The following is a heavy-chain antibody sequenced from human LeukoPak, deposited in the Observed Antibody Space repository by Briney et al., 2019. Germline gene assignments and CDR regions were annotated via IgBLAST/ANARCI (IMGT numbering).Heavy chain of an antibody. J-gene: IGHJ6*03. D-gene: IGHD6-6*01. V-gene: IGHV4-59*11. CDR2: IYYSGST. CDR3: ARSIAAFNYYYYYMDV. Sequence: SETLSLTCTVSGGSISSHYWSWIRQPPGKGQEWIGYIYYSGSTNYNPSLKSRVTISVDTSKNQFSLKLSSVTAADTAVYYCARSIAAFNYYYYYMDVWGKGTTVTVSS. CDR1: GGSISSHY.